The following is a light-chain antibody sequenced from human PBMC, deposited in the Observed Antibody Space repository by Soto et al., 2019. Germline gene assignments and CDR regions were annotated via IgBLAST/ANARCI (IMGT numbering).Light chain of an antibody. CDR3: RQRSNWPHT. CDR2: DAS. CDR1: QSVSSY. V-gene: IGKV3-11*01. Sequence: EIVLTQSPANLSLSPGERATLSCWASQSVSSYLAWYQQKPGQAPRLLIYDASNRATGVPARFSGSGSGTDFTLTISSLEPEDFAVYYCRQRSNWPHTFGGGTKVEIK. J-gene: IGKJ4*02.